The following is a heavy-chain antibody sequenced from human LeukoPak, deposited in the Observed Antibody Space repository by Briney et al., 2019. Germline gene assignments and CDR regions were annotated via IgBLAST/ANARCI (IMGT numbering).Heavy chain of an antibody. D-gene: IGHD2-2*01. J-gene: IGHJ4*02. V-gene: IGHV4-38-2*01. CDR1: GYSISSGYY. CDR3: ARQKRIKYCSSTSCYVIDY. CDR2: IYHSGST. Sequence: PSETLSLTCAVSGYSISSGYYWGWIRQPPGKGLERIGSIYHSGSTYYNPSLKSRVTISVDTSKNQFSLKLSSVTAADTAVYYCARQKRIKYCSSTSCYVIDYWGQGTLVTVSS.